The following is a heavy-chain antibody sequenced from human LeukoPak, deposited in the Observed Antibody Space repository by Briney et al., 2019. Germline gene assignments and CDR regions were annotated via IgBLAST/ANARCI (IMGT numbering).Heavy chain of an antibody. Sequence: SETLSLTCTVSGGSISSSSYYWGWIRQPPGKGLEWIGSIYYSGSTNYNPSLKSRVTISVDTSKNQSSLKLSSVTAADTAVYYCARADSSSADFDYWGQGTLVTVSS. CDR3: ARADSSSADFDY. J-gene: IGHJ4*02. D-gene: IGHD6-13*01. V-gene: IGHV4-39*07. CDR2: IYYSGST. CDR1: GGSISSSSYY.